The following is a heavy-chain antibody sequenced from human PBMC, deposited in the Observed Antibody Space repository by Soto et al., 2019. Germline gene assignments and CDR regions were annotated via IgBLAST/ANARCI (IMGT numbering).Heavy chain of an antibody. CDR1: GFTFSSYS. Sequence: GGSLRLSCAASGFTFSSYSMNWVRPVPGKGLEWLAVVTPDGSLYPYGDSVKGRFSISRDNSRKTLYLQMNSLRPEDTAVYYCVKDRSDTWSFDYWGQGTLVTVSS. D-gene: IGHD2-8*02. V-gene: IGHV3-30*18. CDR2: VTPDGSLY. CDR3: VKDRSDTWSFDY. J-gene: IGHJ4*02.